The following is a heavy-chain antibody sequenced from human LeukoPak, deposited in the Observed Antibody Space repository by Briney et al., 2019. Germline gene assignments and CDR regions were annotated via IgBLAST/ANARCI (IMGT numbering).Heavy chain of an antibody. V-gene: IGHV1-8*01. J-gene: IGHJ4*02. CDR2: MNPNSGNT. CDR3: ARVGRNYYDSSGYYG. Sequence: ASVKVSCKASGYTFTSYDINWVRQATGQGLEWMGWMNPNSGNTGYAQKFQGRVTMNRNTSISTAYMELSSLRSEDTAVYYCARVGRNYYDSSGYYGWGQGTLVTVSS. CDR1: GYTFTSYD. D-gene: IGHD3-22*01.